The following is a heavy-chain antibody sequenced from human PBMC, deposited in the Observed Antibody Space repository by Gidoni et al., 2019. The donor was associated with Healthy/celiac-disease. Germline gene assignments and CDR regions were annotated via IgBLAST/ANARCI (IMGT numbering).Heavy chain of an antibody. Sequence: QVPLQQWGAGLLKPSETLSLTCAVYGGSFSGYYWSWIRPPPGKGLEWIGEINHSGSTNYNPSLKSRVTISVDTSKNQFSLKLSSVTAADTAVYYCARGLGVATTEYYYYYYMDVWGKGTTVTVSS. CDR3: ARGLGVATTEYYYYYYMDV. J-gene: IGHJ6*03. D-gene: IGHD5-12*01. CDR1: GGSFSGYY. CDR2: INHSGST. V-gene: IGHV4-34*01.